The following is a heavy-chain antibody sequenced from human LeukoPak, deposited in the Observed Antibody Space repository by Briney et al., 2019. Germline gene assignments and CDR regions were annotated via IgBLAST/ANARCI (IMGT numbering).Heavy chain of an antibody. CDR3: AKEGAYPIITYDS. V-gene: IGHV3-7*01. J-gene: IGHJ5*01. CDR2: IKQDGSEK. D-gene: IGHD1-14*01. Sequence: PGGSLRLSCAASGFTFSNYWMNWLRQAPGKGLEWVANIKQDGSEKYYVDSVKGRFTISRDNAKNSLYLQMNSLRAEDAGVYYCAKEGAYPIITYDSWGQGTLVTGPS. CDR1: GFTFSNYW.